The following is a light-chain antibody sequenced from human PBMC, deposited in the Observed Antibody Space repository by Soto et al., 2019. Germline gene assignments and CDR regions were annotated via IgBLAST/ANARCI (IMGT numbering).Light chain of an antibody. V-gene: IGKV3-20*01. CDR2: AAS. J-gene: IGKJ2*01. Sequence: EIVLTQSPGTLSLSPGERATLSCRASRSLSSSYVVWYQQKPGQAPRLLIYAASRRATGIPDRFSGSGSATEYTLTISRLEPEDFAVYHCQKQGTFGQGTKLEIK. CDR1: RSLSSSY. CDR3: QKQGT.